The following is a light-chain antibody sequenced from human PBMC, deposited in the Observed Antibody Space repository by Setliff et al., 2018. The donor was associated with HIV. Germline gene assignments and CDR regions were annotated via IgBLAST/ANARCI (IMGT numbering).Light chain of an antibody. CDR1: SSDVGAFNY. J-gene: IGLJ1*01. CDR2: GVN. Sequence: QSALTQPASVSGSPGQSITISCTGTSSDVGAFNYVSWYQQHPGKAPKLIIYGVNSRPSGVSNRFSGSKSDTTASLTISGLQAEDEAEYYCCSYASTGSFVFGTGTKVTV. V-gene: IGLV2-14*01. CDR3: CSYASTGSFV.